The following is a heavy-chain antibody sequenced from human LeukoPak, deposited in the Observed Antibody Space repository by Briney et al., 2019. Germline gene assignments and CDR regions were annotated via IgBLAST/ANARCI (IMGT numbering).Heavy chain of an antibody. D-gene: IGHD1-26*01. CDR1: GFTVSSNY. CDR3: AIVSGGSYYVAY. CDR2: IYSGGST. Sequence: PGRSLRLSCAASGFTVSSNYMSWVRQAPGKGLEWVSVIYSGGSTYYADSVKGRFTISRDNSKNTLYLQMNSLRAEDTAVYYCAIVSGGSYYVAYWGQGTLVTVSS. J-gene: IGHJ4*02. V-gene: IGHV3-66*01.